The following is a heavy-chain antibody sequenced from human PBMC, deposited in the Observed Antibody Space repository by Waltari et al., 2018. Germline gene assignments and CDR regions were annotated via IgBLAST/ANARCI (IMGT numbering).Heavy chain of an antibody. J-gene: IGHJ6*03. V-gene: IGHV4-59*01. CDR1: GGSISSYY. CDR2: IYYSGST. D-gene: IGHD5-18*01. Sequence: QVQLQESGPGLVKPSETLSLTCTVSGGSISSYYWSWIRQPPGKGLEWIGYIYYSGSTNYNPALKSRVTISVDTSKNQFSLKLSSVTAADTAVYYCARGGHSYGQGYYYYYMDVWGKGTTVTISS. CDR3: ARGGHSYGQGYYYYYMDV.